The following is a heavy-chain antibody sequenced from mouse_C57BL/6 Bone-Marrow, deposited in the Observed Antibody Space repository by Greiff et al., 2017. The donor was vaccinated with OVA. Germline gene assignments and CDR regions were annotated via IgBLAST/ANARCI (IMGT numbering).Heavy chain of an antibody. CDR1: GYAFTNYL. Sequence: QVQLQQSGAELVRPGTSVKVSCKASGYAFTNYLIEWVKQRPGQGLEWIGVINPGSGGTNYNEKFKGKATLTADKSSSTAYMQLSSLTSEDSAVYFCARSLRGGYYFDDWGQGTTLTVSS. V-gene: IGHV1-54*01. D-gene: IGHD1-1*01. CDR2: INPGSGGT. CDR3: ARSLRGGYYFDD. J-gene: IGHJ2*01.